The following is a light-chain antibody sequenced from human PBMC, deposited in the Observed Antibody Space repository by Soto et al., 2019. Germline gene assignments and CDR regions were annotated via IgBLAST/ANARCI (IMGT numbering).Light chain of an antibody. CDR1: SSDVGSYNL. J-gene: IGLJ1*01. CDR3: CSYAGRDYV. Sequence: QPVLTQPASVSGSPGQSITISCTGTSSDVGSYNLVSWYQQHPGKAPKLMIYEGSKRPSGVSNRFSGSKSGNTASLTISGLQAEDEADYYCCSYAGRDYVFGTGTKVTVL. CDR2: EGS. V-gene: IGLV2-23*01.